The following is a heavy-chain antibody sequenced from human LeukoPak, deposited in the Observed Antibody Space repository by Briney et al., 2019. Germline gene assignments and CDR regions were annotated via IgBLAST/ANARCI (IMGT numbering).Heavy chain of an antibody. CDR3: ARGRGDYVLSLVNYYYMDV. CDR1: GGSISSYY. J-gene: IGHJ6*03. CDR2: IYYSGST. D-gene: IGHD4-17*01. Sequence: SETLSLTCTVSGGSISSYYWSWIRQPPGKGLEWIGYIYYSGSTNYNPSLKSRVTISVDTSKNQFSLKLSSVTAADTAVYYCARGRGDYVLSLVNYYYMDVWGKGTTVTVSS. V-gene: IGHV4-59*01.